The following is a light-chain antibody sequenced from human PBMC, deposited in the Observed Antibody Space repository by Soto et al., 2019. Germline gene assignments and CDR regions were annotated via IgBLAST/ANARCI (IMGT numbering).Light chain of an antibody. Sequence: EIVLTQFPGTLSLSPGERATLSCRASQSVSSGYLVWYQQKPGQAPRLLIYSTSSRATGIPDRFSGSGSGTDFTLTISRLEPEDFAVYYCQQYGSSPRTFGQGTKVDIK. CDR2: STS. V-gene: IGKV3-20*01. CDR3: QQYGSSPRT. J-gene: IGKJ1*01. CDR1: QSVSSGY.